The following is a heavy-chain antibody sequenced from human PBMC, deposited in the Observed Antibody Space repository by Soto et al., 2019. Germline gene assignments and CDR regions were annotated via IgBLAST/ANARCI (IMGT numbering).Heavy chain of an antibody. J-gene: IGHJ4*02. Sequence: EVQLVESGGGLVQPGGSLILSCAASGFTFSSYWMSWFRQAPGKGLEWVANIKQDGSEKHYVDSVKGRFTISRDNAKNSLYLQMNSLRAEDTAVYYCTRYTSPRRADYWGQGTLGPVSS. CDR3: TRYTSPRRADY. V-gene: IGHV3-7*01. D-gene: IGHD2-2*01. CDR2: IKQDGSEK. CDR1: GFTFSSYW.